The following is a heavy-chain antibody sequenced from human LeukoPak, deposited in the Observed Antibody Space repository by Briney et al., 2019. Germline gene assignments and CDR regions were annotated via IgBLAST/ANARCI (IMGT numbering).Heavy chain of an antibody. Sequence: GAAVKVSCKASGYTFTNYGISWVRQAPGQGLEWMGWISAYNGNTDYAQKLQGRVTMTTDTSTNTAYMELRSLRSDDTAVYYCARVSPTTSEDAFDIWGRGTMVTVSS. CDR1: GYTFTNYG. J-gene: IGHJ3*02. CDR3: ARVSPTTSEDAFDI. CDR2: ISAYNGNT. V-gene: IGHV1-18*01. D-gene: IGHD1-14*01.